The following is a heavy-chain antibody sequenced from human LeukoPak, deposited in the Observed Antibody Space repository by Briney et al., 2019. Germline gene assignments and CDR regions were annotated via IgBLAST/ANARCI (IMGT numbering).Heavy chain of an antibody. CDR3: ARARGCSSTSCYNGNWFDP. J-gene: IGHJ5*02. CDR1: GGSISSSSYY. D-gene: IGHD2-2*02. Sequence: SETLSLTCTVSGGSISSSSYYWGWIRQPPGKGLEWIGSIYYSGSTYYNPSLKSRVTISVDTSKNQFSLKLSSVTAADTAVYYCARARGCSSTSCYNGNWFDPWGQGTLVTVSS. CDR2: IYYSGST. V-gene: IGHV4-39*07.